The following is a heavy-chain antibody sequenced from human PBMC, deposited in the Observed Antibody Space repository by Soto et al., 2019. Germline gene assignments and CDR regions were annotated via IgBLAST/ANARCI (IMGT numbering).Heavy chain of an antibody. CDR2: IGTAGDT. J-gene: IGHJ4*02. CDR1: GFTFSSYD. D-gene: IGHD2-2*01. CDR3: AREPPYPSYCSSTSCYGDYFDY. V-gene: IGHV3-13*01. Sequence: GGSLRLSCAASGFTFSSYDMHWVRQATGKGLEWVSAIGTAGDTHYSGSVKGRFTISRDNSKNTLYLQMNSLRAEDTAVYYCAREPPYPSYCSSTSCYGDYFDYWGQGTLVTVSS.